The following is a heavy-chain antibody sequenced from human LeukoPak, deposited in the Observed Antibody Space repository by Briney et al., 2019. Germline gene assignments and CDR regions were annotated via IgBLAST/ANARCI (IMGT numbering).Heavy chain of an antibody. CDR2: IYSSGST. D-gene: IGHD3-3*01. CDR3: ARDLGFWSGPGY. V-gene: IGHV4-4*07. Sequence: SETLSLTCTVSGGSISSYYWSWIRQPAGKGLQRIGRIYSSGSTNYNPSLKSRVTMSVDTSKNQFSLRLSSVTAADTAVYYCARDLGFWSGPGYWGQGTLVTVSS. J-gene: IGHJ4*02. CDR1: GGSISSYY.